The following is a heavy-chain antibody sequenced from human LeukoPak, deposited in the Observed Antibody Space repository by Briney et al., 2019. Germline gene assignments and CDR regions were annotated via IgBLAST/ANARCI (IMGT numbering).Heavy chain of an antibody. D-gene: IGHD3-16*01. Sequence: PGGFLRLSCVASGFTFSDYWMSWVRQAPGKGLEWVANIKQDGSEKYYVDSIKGRFTISRDNAKNSLYVQMNNLRAEDTAVYYCARDQGWGDYWGQGTLVTVSS. CDR1: GFTFSDYW. J-gene: IGHJ4*02. CDR2: IKQDGSEK. V-gene: IGHV3-7*01. CDR3: ARDQGWGDY.